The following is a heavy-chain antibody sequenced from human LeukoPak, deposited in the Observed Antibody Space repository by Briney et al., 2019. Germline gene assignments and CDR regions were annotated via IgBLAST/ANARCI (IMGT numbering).Heavy chain of an antibody. V-gene: IGHV3-15*01. CDR2: ITSKADGETI. CDR1: GFTFTSAW. CDR3: ITDIPGGGYPLDF. D-gene: IGHD3-16*02. J-gene: IGHJ4*02. Sequence: AGRSLRLSCAASGFTFTSAWMSWVRQSPGKGLEWVCRITSKADGETIDYAAPVKGRFTISRDNSTKTLYLLMNSLETDDTAVYFCITDIPGGGYPLDFWGQGTLVTVSS.